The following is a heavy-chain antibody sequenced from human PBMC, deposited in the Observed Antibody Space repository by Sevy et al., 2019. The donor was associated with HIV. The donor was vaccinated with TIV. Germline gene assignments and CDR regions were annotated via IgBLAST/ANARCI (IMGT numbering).Heavy chain of an antibody. Sequence: GGSLRLSCAASGFIFSSCAMSWVRQAPGKGLEWVSTLSGSGYSTYYADSVKGRFTISRDISKNTLYLQMNSLRAEDTAVYYCAKRYDYHDSSSYNYYYDYWGQGSLVTVSS. CDR3: AKRYDYHDSSSYNYYYDY. CDR2: LSGSGYST. D-gene: IGHD3-22*01. CDR1: GFIFSSCA. J-gene: IGHJ4*02. V-gene: IGHV3-23*01.